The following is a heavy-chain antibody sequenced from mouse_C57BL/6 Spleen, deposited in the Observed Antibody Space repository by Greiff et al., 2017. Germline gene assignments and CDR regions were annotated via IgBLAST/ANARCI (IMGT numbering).Heavy chain of an antibody. CDR1: GYSITSGYY. Sequence: EVKLQESGPGLVKPSQSLSLTCSVTGYSITSGYYWNWIRQFPGNKLEWMGYIRYDGSNNYNPSLKNRISITRDTSKNQFFLKLNSVTTEDTATYYCAREKGYYGSSPWFAYWGQGTLVTVSA. V-gene: IGHV3-6*01. CDR2: IRYDGSN. D-gene: IGHD1-1*01. J-gene: IGHJ3*01. CDR3: AREKGYYGSSPWFAY.